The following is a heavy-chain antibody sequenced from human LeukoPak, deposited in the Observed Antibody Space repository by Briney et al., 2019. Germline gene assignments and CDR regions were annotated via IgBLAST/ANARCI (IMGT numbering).Heavy chain of an antibody. Sequence: SETLSLTCTVSGGSISSYYRSWLRQPPGKGLEWVGYIYYSGSTNYNPSLKSRVTVSLDTSKNQFSLKLSSVTAADTAVYYCARHGQEVTMVRGALDYWGQGTLVTVSS. CDR3: ARHGQEVTMVRGALDY. D-gene: IGHD3-10*01. J-gene: IGHJ4*02. V-gene: IGHV4-59*08. CDR1: GGSISSYY. CDR2: IYYSGST.